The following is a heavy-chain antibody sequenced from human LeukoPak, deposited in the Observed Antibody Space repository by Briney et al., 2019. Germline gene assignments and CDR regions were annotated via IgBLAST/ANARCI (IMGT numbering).Heavy chain of an antibody. J-gene: IGHJ4*02. V-gene: IGHV4-39*01. Sequence: SETLSLTCTVSGDSISNSNYYWGWIRQPPGKGLEWIGSIYYRGSTYYNSSLKSRVTISVDTSKNQFSLKLSSVTAADTAVYYCARHLGFRIDYWGQGTLVTVSS. D-gene: IGHD5-12*01. CDR2: IYYRGST. CDR1: GDSISNSNYY. CDR3: ARHLGFRIDY.